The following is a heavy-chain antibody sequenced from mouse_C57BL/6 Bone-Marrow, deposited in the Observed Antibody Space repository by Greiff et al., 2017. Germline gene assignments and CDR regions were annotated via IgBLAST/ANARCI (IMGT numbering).Heavy chain of an antibody. D-gene: IGHD2-12*01. CDR2: ISNGGGST. CDR3: ARHPTIDLYYYAMDY. Sequence: EVKLVESGGGLVQPGGSLKLSCAASGFTFSDYYMYWVRQTPEKRLEWVAYISNGGGSTYYPDTVKGRFTISRDNAKNTLYLQMSRLKSEDTAMYYCARHPTIDLYYYAMDYWGQGTSVTVSS. J-gene: IGHJ4*01. CDR1: GFTFSDYY. V-gene: IGHV5-12*01.